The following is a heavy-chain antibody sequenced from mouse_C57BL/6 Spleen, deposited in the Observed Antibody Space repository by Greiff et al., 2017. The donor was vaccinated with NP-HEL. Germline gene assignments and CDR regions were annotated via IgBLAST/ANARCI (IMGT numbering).Heavy chain of an antibody. CDR1: GYTFTSYW. Sequence: QVQLQQPGTELVKPGASVKLSCKASGYTFTSYWMHWVKQRPGQGLEWIGNINPSNGGTNYNEKFKSKATLTVDKSSSTAYMQLSSLTSEDSAVYYCARGGITTVVPYWYFDVWGTGTTVTVSS. J-gene: IGHJ1*03. D-gene: IGHD1-1*01. V-gene: IGHV1-53*01. CDR3: ARGGITTVVPYWYFDV. CDR2: INPSNGGT.